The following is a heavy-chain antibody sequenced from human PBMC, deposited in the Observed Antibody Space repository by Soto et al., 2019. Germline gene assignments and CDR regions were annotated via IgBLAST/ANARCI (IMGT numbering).Heavy chain of an antibody. CDR1: GFSLSNAIMG. Sequence: GPTLVNPTEPLTLTCTVSGFSLSNAIMGVSWIRQPPGKALEWPAHIFSNDEKSYSTSLKSRLTISKDTSKSQVVLTMTNMDPVDTATYYCARDYGGNSYYGMDVWGQGTTVTVSS. D-gene: IGHD4-17*01. J-gene: IGHJ6*02. CDR2: IFSNDEK. CDR3: ARDYGGNSYYGMDV. V-gene: IGHV2-26*01.